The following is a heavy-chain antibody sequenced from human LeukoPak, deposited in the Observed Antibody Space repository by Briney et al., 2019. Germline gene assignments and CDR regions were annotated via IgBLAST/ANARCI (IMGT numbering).Heavy chain of an antibody. J-gene: IGHJ6*02. D-gene: IGHD3-3*01. CDR2: ISWNSGSI. CDR1: GFTFDDYA. CDR3: AKEHFDYDFWSGSERGYGMDV. Sequence: PGRSLRLSCAASGFTFDDYAMHWVRQAPGKGLEWVSGISWNSGSIGYADSVKGRFTISRDNAKNSLYLQMNSLRAEDTALYYCAKEHFDYDFWSGSERGYGMDVWGQGTTVTVSS. V-gene: IGHV3-9*01.